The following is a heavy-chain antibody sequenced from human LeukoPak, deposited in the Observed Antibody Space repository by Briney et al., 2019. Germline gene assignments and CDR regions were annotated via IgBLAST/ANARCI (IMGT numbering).Heavy chain of an antibody. D-gene: IGHD3-9*01. CDR2: IIPIFGTA. J-gene: IGHJ6*04. CDR3: ARSFYDILTGYYYGMDV. CDR1: GGTFSSYA. Sequence: ASVKVSCKASGGTFSSYAISWVRQAPGQGLEWMGGIIPIFGTANYAQKFQGRVTITADESTSTAYMELNSLRSEDTAVYYCARSFYDILTGYYYGMDVWGKGTTVTVSS. V-gene: IGHV1-69*13.